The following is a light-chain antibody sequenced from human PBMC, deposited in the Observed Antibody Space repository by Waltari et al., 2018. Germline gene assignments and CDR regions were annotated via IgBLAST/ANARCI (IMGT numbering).Light chain of an antibody. CDR1: QSISSY. J-gene: IGKJ2*02. Sequence: DIQVTQSQSSLSASVADRVTITCRAIQSISSYLTWYQQKPGKAPNLLISAAASVQSGVPSRFSGSGSGTDFTRTISSLQSDDCATYYCQQNYSIPCTFGQGTKLEIK. CDR3: QQNYSIPCT. V-gene: IGKV1-39*01. CDR2: AAA.